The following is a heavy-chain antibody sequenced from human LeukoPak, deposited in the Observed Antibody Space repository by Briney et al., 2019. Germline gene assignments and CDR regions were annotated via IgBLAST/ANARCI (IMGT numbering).Heavy chain of an antibody. J-gene: IGHJ4*02. CDR1: GGTFSSYA. Sequence: SVKVSCKASGGTFSSYAISWVRQAPGQGLEWMGGIIPIFGTANYTQKFQGRVTITADKSTSTAYMELSSLRSEDTAVYYCASEVAGTTDYFDYWGQGTLVTVSS. CDR3: ASEVAGTTDYFDY. CDR2: IIPIFGTA. D-gene: IGHD1-14*01. V-gene: IGHV1-69*06.